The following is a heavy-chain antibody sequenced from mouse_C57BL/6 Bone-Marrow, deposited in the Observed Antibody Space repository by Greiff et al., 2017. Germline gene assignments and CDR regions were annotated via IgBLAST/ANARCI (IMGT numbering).Heavy chain of an antibody. CDR3: ASWLGWFAD. J-gene: IGHJ3*01. CDR1: GYSITSGYY. Sequence: ESGPGLVKPSQSLSLTCSVTGYSITSGYYWNCIRQFPGNKLEWMGYISYDGSNNYNPSLRNRISITRDTSKIQFFLKLDSVTTEDTAASYCASWLGWFADWGTGTLVTVSA. CDR2: ISYDGSN. D-gene: IGHD2-2*01. V-gene: IGHV3-6*01.